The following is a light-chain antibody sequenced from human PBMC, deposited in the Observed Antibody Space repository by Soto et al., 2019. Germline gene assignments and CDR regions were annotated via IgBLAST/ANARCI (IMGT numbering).Light chain of an antibody. CDR1: SSDVGGYNY. Sequence: QSALTQPASVSGSPGQSITISCTGTSSDVGGYNYVYWYQQHPGKAPKLMIYEVSNRPSGVSNRFSGSKSGNTASLTISGLHAEDEADYYCSSYTSSSTPLVFGGGTKLTVL. CDR2: EVS. CDR3: SSYTSSSTPLV. J-gene: IGLJ3*02. V-gene: IGLV2-14*01.